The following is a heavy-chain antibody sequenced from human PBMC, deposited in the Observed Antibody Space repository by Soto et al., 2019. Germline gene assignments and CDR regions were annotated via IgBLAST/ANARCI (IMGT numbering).Heavy chain of an antibody. J-gene: IGHJ6*02. Sequence: QVQLVESGGGVVQPGRSLRLSCAASGFTFSSYGMHWVRQAPGKGLEWVAVISYDGSNKYYADSVKGRFTISRDNSKNTLYLQMNSLRAEDTAVYYCAKEGGGVLGYYYGMDVWGQGTTVTVSS. CDR2: ISYDGSNK. D-gene: IGHD3-16*01. CDR1: GFTFSSYG. V-gene: IGHV3-30*18. CDR3: AKEGGGVLGYYYGMDV.